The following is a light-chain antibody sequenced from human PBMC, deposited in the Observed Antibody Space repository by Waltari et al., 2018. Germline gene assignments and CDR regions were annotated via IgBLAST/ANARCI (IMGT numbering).Light chain of an antibody. V-gene: IGKV3-11*01. CDR3: QQRDSWPLT. CDR1: QNIGSQ. Sequence: EMVLTRSPVILGLCAGERAALSCRASQNIGSQLAWYQQRPGQAPRLLIDDVSNRVTGIPARFSGSGSGTDFTLTISGLAPEDTAVYYCQQRDSWPLTFGGGTKVEI. CDR2: DVS. J-gene: IGKJ4*01.